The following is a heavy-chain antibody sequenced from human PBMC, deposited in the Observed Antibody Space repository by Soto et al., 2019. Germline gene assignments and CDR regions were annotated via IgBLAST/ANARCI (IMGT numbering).Heavy chain of an antibody. V-gene: IGHV1-8*01. Sequence: ASVTVSCKASGYTFTSYDINWVRQATGQGLEWMGWMNPNSGNTGYAQKFQGRVTMTRNTSISTAYMELSSLRSEDTAVYYCARVRQPRYCSSTSCSPSFGAVYYYGMDVWGQGTTVTVSS. D-gene: IGHD2-2*01. CDR2: MNPNSGNT. CDR1: GYTFTSYD. CDR3: ARVRQPRYCSSTSCSPSFGAVYYYGMDV. J-gene: IGHJ6*02.